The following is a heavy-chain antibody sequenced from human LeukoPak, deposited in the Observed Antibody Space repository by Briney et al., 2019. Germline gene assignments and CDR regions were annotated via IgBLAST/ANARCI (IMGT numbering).Heavy chain of an antibody. CDR2: ISSSSSYI. V-gene: IGHV3-21*01. CDR3: ARVVTGVSLDYFDY. J-gene: IGHJ4*02. CDR1: GFTFSSYS. D-gene: IGHD2-21*02. Sequence: GGSLRLSCAASGFTFSSYSMNWVRQAPGKGLEWVSSISSSSSYIFYADSVKGRFTISRDNAKNSLYLQMNSLRAEDTAVYYCARVVTGVSLDYFDYWGQGTLVTVSS.